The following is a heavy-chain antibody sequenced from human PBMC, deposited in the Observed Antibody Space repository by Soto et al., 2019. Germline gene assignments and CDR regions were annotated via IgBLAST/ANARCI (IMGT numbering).Heavy chain of an antibody. CDR2: INHSGST. CDR3: ARGWGVFETHFDY. V-gene: IGHV4-34*01. CDR1: GGSFSGYY. Sequence: SETLSLTXAVYGGSFSGYYWSWIRQPPGKGLEWIGEINHSGSTNYNPSLKSRVTISVDTSKNQFSLKLSSVTAADTAVYYCARGWGVFETHFDYWGQGTLVTVSS. J-gene: IGHJ4*02. D-gene: IGHD3-16*01.